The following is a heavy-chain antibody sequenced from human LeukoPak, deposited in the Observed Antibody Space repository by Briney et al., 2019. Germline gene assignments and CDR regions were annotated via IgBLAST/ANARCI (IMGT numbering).Heavy chain of an antibody. D-gene: IGHD3-10*01. CDR2: INHSGST. V-gene: IGHV4-34*01. Sequence: SETLSLTCAVYGGSFSGYYWSWIRQPPGKGLEWIGEINHSGSTNYNPSLKSRGTISVDTSKNQFSLKLSSVTAADTAVYYCATGKGTMVRGVIIKGLDYWGQGTLVTVSS. J-gene: IGHJ4*02. CDR3: ATGKGTMVRGVIIKGLDY. CDR1: GGSFSGYY.